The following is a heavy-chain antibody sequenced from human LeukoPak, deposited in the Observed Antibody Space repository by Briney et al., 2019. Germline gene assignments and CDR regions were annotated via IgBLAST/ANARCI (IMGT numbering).Heavy chain of an antibody. CDR3: AATYEARRDFDY. Sequence: ASVKVSCKASGGTFSSYAISWVRQAPGQGLEWMGGIIPIFGTANYAQKFQGTVTITADKSTSTAYVELSSLRSEDTAVYYCAATYEARRDFDYWGQGTLVTVSS. V-gene: IGHV1-69*06. J-gene: IGHJ4*02. CDR1: GGTFSSYA. D-gene: IGHD5-12*01. CDR2: IIPIFGTA.